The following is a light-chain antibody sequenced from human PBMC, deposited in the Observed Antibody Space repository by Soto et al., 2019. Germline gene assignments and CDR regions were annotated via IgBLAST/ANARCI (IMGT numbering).Light chain of an antibody. CDR3: QQYGSSPGT. Sequence: EIVLTQSPGTLSLSPGERATLSCRASQSVSSSYLAWYQQKPGQAPRLLIYGASSRATGIPDRCSGSGSGTDFPLTISRLEPEDFAVYYCQQYGSSPGTFGQGTKVEIK. V-gene: IGKV3-20*01. CDR1: QSVSSSY. CDR2: GAS. J-gene: IGKJ1*01.